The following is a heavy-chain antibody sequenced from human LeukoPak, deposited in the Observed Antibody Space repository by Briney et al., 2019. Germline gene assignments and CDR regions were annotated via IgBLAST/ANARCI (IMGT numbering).Heavy chain of an antibody. V-gene: IGHV3-30-3*01. D-gene: IGHD3-10*01. CDR1: GFTFTYYA. J-gene: IGHJ4*02. CDR2: ISYDGSNK. CDR3: AKASKLLWFGESSTSFDY. Sequence: GGSLRLSCAASGFTFTYYAMHWVRQAPGKGLEWVAVISYDGSNKYYTDSVKGRFTISRDNSKNTLYLQMNSLRAEDTAVYYCAKASKLLWFGESSTSFDYWGQGTLVTVSS.